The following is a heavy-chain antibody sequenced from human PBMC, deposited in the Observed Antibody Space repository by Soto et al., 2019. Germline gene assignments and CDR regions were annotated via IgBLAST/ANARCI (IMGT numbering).Heavy chain of an antibody. CDR3: VKDSQWLARGNFDY. J-gene: IGHJ4*02. CDR2: ISGSGGRT. D-gene: IGHD6-19*01. CDR1: GFTFYNFA. V-gene: IGHV3-23*01. Sequence: EVQLLELGGGLVQPGGSLRLSCEVSGFTFYNFAMNWVRQAPGKGLQWVSAISGSGGRTHYVDSVEGRFTISRDNSKNTVYLQMNSLRAEDTAIYFCVKDSQWLARGNFDYWGQGTLVTVSS.